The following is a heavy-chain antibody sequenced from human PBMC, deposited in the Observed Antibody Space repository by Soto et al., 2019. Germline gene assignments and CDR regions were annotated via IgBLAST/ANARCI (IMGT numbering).Heavy chain of an antibody. CDR1: GFTFSSYG. V-gene: IGHV3-30*03. J-gene: IGHJ4*02. CDR3: AGYIDSYGSRPTDY. D-gene: IGHD3-9*01. CDR2: ISYDGSNK. Sequence: GGSLRLSCAASGFTFSSYGMHWVRQAPGKGLEWVAVISYDGSNKYYADSVKGRFTISRDNSKNTLYLQMNSLRAEDTAVYYCAGYIDSYGSRPTDYWGQGTLVTVSS.